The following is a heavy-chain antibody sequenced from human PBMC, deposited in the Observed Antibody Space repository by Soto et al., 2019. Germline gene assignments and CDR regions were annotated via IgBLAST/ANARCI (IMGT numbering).Heavy chain of an antibody. CDR1: GFTFTSSA. CDR3: AAPHDSSGYKRLRAFDI. D-gene: IGHD3-22*01. V-gene: IGHV1-58*01. CDR2: IVVGSGNT. J-gene: IGHJ3*02. Sequence: QMQLVQSGPEVKKPGTSVKVSRKASGFTFTSSAVQWVRQARGQRLEWIGWIVVGSGNTNYAQKFQERVTITRDMSTSTAYMELSSLRSEDTAVYYCAAPHDSSGYKRLRAFDIWGQGTMVTVSS.